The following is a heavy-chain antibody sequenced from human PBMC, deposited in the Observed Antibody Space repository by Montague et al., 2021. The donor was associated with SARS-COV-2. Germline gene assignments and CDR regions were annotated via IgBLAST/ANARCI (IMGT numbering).Heavy chain of an antibody. D-gene: IGHD3-10*01. J-gene: IGHJ4*02. CDR3: ARLSYYGSGSYPFDY. V-gene: IGHV5-51*01. CDR2: IYPDDSDT. Sequence: QSGAEVKKPGKSLKISCKGSGYSFTSYWVGWVRQMPRKGLEWMGIIYPDDSDTRYSPSFQGQVTISADKSISTAYLQWSSLKASDTAMYYCARLSYYGSGSYPFDYWGQGTLVTVSS. CDR1: GYSFTSYW.